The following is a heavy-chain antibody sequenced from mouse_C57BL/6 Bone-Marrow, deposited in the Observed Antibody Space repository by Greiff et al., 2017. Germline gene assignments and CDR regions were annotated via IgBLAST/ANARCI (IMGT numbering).Heavy chain of an antibody. CDR1: GFSFNTYA. V-gene: IGHV10-1*01. CDR2: IRSKSNNYAT. CDR3: VRHSSFAY. Sequence: EPGGGLVQPKGSLKLSCAASGFSFNTYAMNWVRQAPGKGLEWVARIRSKSNNYATYYADSVKDRFTISRDDSESMLYLQMNNLKTEDTAMYYCVRHSSFAYWGQGTLVTVSA. J-gene: IGHJ3*01. D-gene: IGHD1-1*01.